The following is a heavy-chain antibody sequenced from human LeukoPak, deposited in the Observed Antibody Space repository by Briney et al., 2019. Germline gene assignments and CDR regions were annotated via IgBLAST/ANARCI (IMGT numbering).Heavy chain of an antibody. V-gene: IGHV4-34*01. J-gene: IGHJ6*02. CDR2: IHYTGGT. CDR1: GGSISGYY. CDR3: ARGRVGAAENYYYGMDV. D-gene: IGHD3-16*01. Sequence: SETLSLTCAVYGGSISGYYWSWIRQPPGKGLEWVGEIHYTGGTSYNPSLKSRATISIDTSKNQLSLRLSSVTAADTAVYYCARGRVGAAENYYYGMDVWGQGTTVTVSS.